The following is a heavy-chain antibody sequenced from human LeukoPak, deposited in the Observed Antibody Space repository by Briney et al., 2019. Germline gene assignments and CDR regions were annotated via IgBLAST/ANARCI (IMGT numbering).Heavy chain of an antibody. V-gene: IGHV3-30*02. CDR2: LRYDGTNK. D-gene: IGHD3-10*01. Sequence: GGSLRLSCAASGFTFSSYGMHWVRQAPGKGLEWVAFLRYDGTNKYYADSVKGRFTISRDNSKNTLYLQMNSLRAEDTAVYYCAKDQFVLLWFGEVPFDYWGQGTLVTVSS. CDR1: GFTFSSYG. J-gene: IGHJ4*02. CDR3: AKDQFVLLWFGEVPFDY.